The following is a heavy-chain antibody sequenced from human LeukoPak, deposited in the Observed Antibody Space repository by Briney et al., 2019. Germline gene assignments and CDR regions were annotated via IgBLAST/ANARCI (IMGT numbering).Heavy chain of an antibody. D-gene: IGHD6-19*01. Sequence: PSETLSLTCTVSGDSVSNSYWSWIRQSPGKGLEWISYIYYSGNTNYNPSLKSRATMSVDSSKNQFTLTLTSVTAADTAVYYCARRGSIGWGWYFALWGRGTLVTVSP. V-gene: IGHV4-59*08. J-gene: IGHJ2*01. CDR2: IYYSGNT. CDR3: ARRGSIGWGWYFAL. CDR1: GDSVSNSY.